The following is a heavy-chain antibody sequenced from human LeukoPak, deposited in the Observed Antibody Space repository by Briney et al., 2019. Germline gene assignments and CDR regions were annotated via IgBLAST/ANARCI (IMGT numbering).Heavy chain of an antibody. D-gene: IGHD5-18*01. V-gene: IGHV3-33*06. CDR2: IWNDGSNK. Sequence: GGSLRLSCAASGFTFSDYSMHSVRQTPGKGLEWVAPIWNDGSNKYYADSVKGRFTISTDNSKTALYLQMNRLKVERTALYCCAKDRGYSYGHPLDYWGQGPLVTVSS. CDR1: GFTFSDYS. CDR3: AKDRGYSYGHPLDY. J-gene: IGHJ4*02.